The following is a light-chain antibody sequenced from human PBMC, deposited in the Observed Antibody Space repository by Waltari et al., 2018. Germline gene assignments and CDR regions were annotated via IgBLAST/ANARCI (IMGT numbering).Light chain of an antibody. CDR2: AAS. Sequence: DIQLTQSPSFLSASDGDRVSITCRARHGTTTYLSWYQQKPGKAPKLLIFAASTLQSGVPSRFRGSGSGTEFTLTINSLRPEDFATYYCQQLNSYPPTFGPGTKVDI. J-gene: IGKJ3*01. CDR3: QQLNSYPPT. CDR1: HGTTTY. V-gene: IGKV1-9*01.